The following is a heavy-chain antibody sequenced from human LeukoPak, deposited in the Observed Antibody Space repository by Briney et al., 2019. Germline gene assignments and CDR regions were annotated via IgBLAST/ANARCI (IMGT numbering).Heavy chain of an antibody. CDR3: SRGSYGYRPDSGFGV. Sequence: GGSLRLSCTASGFTFADYALSWFRQAPGKGLEWVGFTASKTHGGIIEYAAPVKGRFTISRDDYRSIAYLEMNSLKTEDTAVYYCSRGSYGYRPDSGFGVWGQGTTVIVSS. CDR1: GFTFADYA. CDR2: TASKTHGGII. V-gene: IGHV3-49*03. D-gene: IGHD5-24*01. J-gene: IGHJ6*02.